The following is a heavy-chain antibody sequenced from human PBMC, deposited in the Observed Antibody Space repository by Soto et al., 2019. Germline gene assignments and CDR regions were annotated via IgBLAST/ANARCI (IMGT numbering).Heavy chain of an antibody. J-gene: IGHJ6*02. D-gene: IGHD3-22*01. CDR2: VYYSGST. CDR3: ASDYSGYSADPEYYGVEV. CDR1: GGSVTLTSYY. Sequence: SETLSLTCAVSGGSVTLTSYYWGWIRQPPGKGLEWIGNVYYSGSTNYNPSLKSRVTISVDTSKNQFSLSLKSVTAADTAVYYCASDYSGYSADPEYYGVEVWGQGTTVTVSS. V-gene: IGHV4-39*01.